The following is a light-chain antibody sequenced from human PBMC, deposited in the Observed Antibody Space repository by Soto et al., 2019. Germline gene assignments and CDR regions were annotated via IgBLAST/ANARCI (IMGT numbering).Light chain of an antibody. CDR1: QSVSSY. J-gene: IGKJ4*01. CDR3: QQRSNWFLT. Sequence: IVLTPSPSTLSVSPPEAXSLSFRASQSVSSYLAWYQQKPGQAPRLLIYDASNRATGIPARFSGSGSGTDFTLTISSLEPEDFAVYYCQQRSNWFLTFGGGTKVDNK. CDR2: DAS. V-gene: IGKV3-11*01.